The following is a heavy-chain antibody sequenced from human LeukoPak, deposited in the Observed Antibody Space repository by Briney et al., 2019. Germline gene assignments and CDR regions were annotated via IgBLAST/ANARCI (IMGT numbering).Heavy chain of an antibody. CDR3: ARSRGYSCVYDAFDI. Sequence: GGSLRLSCAASGFTFSSYAMHWVRQAPGKGLEWVAVISYDGSNKYYADSVKGRFTISRDNSKNTLYLQMNSLRAEDTAVYYCARSRGYSCVYDAFDIWGQGTMVTVSS. V-gene: IGHV3-30-3*01. D-gene: IGHD5-18*01. CDR1: GFTFSSYA. J-gene: IGHJ3*02. CDR2: ISYDGSNK.